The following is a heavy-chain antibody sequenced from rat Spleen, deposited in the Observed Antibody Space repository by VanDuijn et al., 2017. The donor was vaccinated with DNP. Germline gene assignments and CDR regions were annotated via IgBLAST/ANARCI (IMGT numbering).Heavy chain of an antibody. D-gene: IGHD1-11*01. Sequence: EVKLLESGGGLVQPGGSMRLSCAASGFTFTDFSMNWIRQPAGKAPEWLGFIRDKANGYTTHYSPSVKGRFTISRDDTQNMLYLQMNTLRAEDTATYYCARWITTAHLDYWGPGTMVTVSS. CDR2: IRDKANGYTT. CDR3: ARWITTAHLDY. CDR1: GFTFTDFS. J-gene: IGHJ1*01. V-gene: IGHV7-7*01.